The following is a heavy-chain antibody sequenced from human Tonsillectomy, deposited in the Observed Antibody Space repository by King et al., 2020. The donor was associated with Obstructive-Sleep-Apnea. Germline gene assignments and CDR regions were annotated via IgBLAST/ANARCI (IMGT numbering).Heavy chain of an antibody. Sequence: QLQESGPGLVKPSETLSLTCTVSGGSISSSRYYWGWIRQPPGKGLEWIGSIFYSGRIYYNPSLTSRVTISVDTAKNQFSLKLSSVTAADTAVYYCASPSYGSGSYYSDYYFDYWGQGTLVTVSS. D-gene: IGHD3-10*01. V-gene: IGHV4-39*07. CDR1: GGSISSSRYY. J-gene: IGHJ4*02. CDR3: ASPSYGSGSYYSDYYFDY. CDR2: IFYSGRI.